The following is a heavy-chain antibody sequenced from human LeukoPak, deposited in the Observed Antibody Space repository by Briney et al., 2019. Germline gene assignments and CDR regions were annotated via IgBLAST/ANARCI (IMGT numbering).Heavy chain of an antibody. CDR1: GGSFSGYY. CDR2: INHSGST. V-gene: IGHV4-34*01. CDR3: AREVAGTPLVDY. D-gene: IGHD6-19*01. J-gene: IGHJ4*02. Sequence: SETLSLTCAVYGGSFSGYYWSWIRQPPGKGLEWIGEINHSGSTNYNPSLKSRVTISLDTSKNQFSLKLSSVTAADTAVYYCAREVAGTPLVDYWGQGTLVAVSS.